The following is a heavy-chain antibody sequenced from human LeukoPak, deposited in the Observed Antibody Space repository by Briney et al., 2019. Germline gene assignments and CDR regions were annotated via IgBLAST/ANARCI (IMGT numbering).Heavy chain of an antibody. V-gene: IGHV4-39*07. Sequence: SETLSLTCTVSGGSISSSSNYWGWIRQPPGKGLEWIGSIFYSGTTYYNPSLKSRVTISVDRSKNQFSLKLSSVTAADTAVYYCARWLDYYGSGSYLTWGQGTLVTVSS. J-gene: IGHJ5*02. CDR1: GGSISSSSNY. CDR2: IFYSGTT. D-gene: IGHD3-10*01. CDR3: ARWLDYYGSGSYLT.